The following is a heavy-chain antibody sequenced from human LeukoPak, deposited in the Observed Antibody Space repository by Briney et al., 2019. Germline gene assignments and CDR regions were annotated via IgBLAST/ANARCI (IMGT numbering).Heavy chain of an antibody. V-gene: IGHV4-31*03. J-gene: IGHJ4*02. Sequence: SETLSLTCTVSGGSISSSGYYWSWIRQHPGKGLEWIGYIYYSGSTYYNPSLKSRVTISVDTSKNQFSLKLSSVTAADTAVYYCTTDDKMTPFDYWGQGTLVTVSS. CDR2: IYYSGST. CDR3: TTDDKMTPFDY. CDR1: GGSISSSGYY. D-gene: IGHD3-22*01.